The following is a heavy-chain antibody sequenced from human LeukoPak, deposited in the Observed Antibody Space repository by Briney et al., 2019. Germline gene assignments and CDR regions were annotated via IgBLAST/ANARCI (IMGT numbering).Heavy chain of an antibody. V-gene: IGHV1-2*02. CDR2: INPNSGGT. CDR1: GYTFTGYY. CDR3: ARNLAFGHYGMDV. Sequence: VASVKVSCKASGYTFTGYYMHWVRQAPGQGLEWMGWINPNSGGTNYAQKFQGRVTMTRDTSISTAYMGLSRLRSDDTAVYYCARNLAFGHYGMDVWGQGTTVTVSS. J-gene: IGHJ6*02. D-gene: IGHD3-16*01.